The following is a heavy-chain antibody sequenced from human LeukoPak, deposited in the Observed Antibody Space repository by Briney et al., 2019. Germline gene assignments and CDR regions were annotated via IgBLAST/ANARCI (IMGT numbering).Heavy chain of an antibody. V-gene: IGHV4-34*01. CDR3: ARGGDYGDFDY. CDR2: VNHTGST. Sequence: SETLSLTCAVYGGSFRGYYCSWIRQPPGKGLEWIGEVNHTGSTNYTPSLKTRVTISLDTSTNQCSLKLSSVTAADTAVYYCARGGDYGDFDYWGQGTLVTVSS. CDR1: GGSFRGYY. J-gene: IGHJ4*02. D-gene: IGHD4-17*01.